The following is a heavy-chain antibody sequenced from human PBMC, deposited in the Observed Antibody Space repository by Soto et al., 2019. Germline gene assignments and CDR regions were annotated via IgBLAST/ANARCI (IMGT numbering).Heavy chain of an antibody. V-gene: IGHV4-61*01. CDR2: IDNSVST. CDR3: ARADIVNTGFFVY. Sequence: QVQLQESGPGLVKPSETLSLTCTVSGGSVSSGSYYWSWLRQPPGKGLEWIGHIDNSVSTKYNTSLKSRVTISADTSKNKVSRKLTSVTAADTAVFYCARADIVNTGFFVYWGQGTLVTVSS. J-gene: IGHJ4*02. D-gene: IGHD5-12*01. CDR1: GGSVSSGSYY.